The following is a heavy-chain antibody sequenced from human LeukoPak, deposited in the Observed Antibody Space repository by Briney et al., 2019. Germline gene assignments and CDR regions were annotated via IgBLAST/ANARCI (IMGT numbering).Heavy chain of an antibody. D-gene: IGHD6-13*01. Sequence: GASVKVSCKASGYTFTDYYMHWVQQAPGKGLEWMGRVDPEDGETIYAEKFQGRVTITADTSTDTAYMELSSLRSEDTAVYYCAREGVAATGLDYWGQGTLVTVSS. CDR1: GYTFTDYY. V-gene: IGHV1-69-2*01. CDR3: AREGVAATGLDY. J-gene: IGHJ4*02. CDR2: VDPEDGET.